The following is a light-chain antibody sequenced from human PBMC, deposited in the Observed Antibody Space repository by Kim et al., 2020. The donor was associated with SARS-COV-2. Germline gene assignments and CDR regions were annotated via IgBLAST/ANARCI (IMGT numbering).Light chain of an antibody. Sequence: SSELTQDPAVSVALGQTVRITCQGDSLRSYYATWNQQKPGQAPILVIYGKNNRPSGIPDRFSGSSSGNTASLTITGTQAGDEADYYCNSRDTNDNVVFGGGTQLTVL. V-gene: IGLV3-19*01. CDR2: GKN. CDR1: SLRSYY. CDR3: NSRDTNDNVV. J-gene: IGLJ2*01.